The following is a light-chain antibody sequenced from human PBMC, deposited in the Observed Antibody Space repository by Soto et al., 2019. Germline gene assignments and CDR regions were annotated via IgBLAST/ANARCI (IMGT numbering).Light chain of an antibody. Sequence: DIVMTQSPDSLAVSLGARATIYCKSSQSVLHSSNNKDYLAWYQQKPGQSPKLLIYWASTRESGVPDRFSGSGSATEFTLTISSLQAEDVAVYYCQQYYSTPCTFGPGTKVDIK. CDR2: WAS. J-gene: IGKJ3*01. CDR1: QSVLHSSNNKDY. V-gene: IGKV4-1*01. CDR3: QQYYSTPCT.